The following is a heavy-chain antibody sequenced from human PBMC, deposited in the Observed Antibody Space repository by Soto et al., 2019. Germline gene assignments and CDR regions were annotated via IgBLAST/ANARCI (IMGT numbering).Heavy chain of an antibody. V-gene: IGHV3-33*01. CDR1: GFTFSSYG. CDR2: IWYDGSNK. Sequence: VQLVESGGGVVQPGRSLRLSCAASGFTFSSYGMHWVRQAPGKGLEWVAVIWYDGSNKYYADSVKGRFTISRDNSKNTLYLQMNSLRAEDTAVYYCARVIGYYYGSGSYSASDYWGQGTLVTVSS. J-gene: IGHJ4*02. CDR3: ARVIGYYYGSGSYSASDY. D-gene: IGHD3-10*01.